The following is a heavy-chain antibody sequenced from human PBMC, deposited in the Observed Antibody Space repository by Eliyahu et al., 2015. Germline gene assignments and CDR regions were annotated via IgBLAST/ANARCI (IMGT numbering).Heavy chain of an antibody. V-gene: IGHV2-70*01. Sequence: QVTLRESGPALVKPTQTLXLTCTFSGFSLXTXGMCVSWIRQPPGKALEWLXLIDWDDDKYYSTSLKTRLXXSKDTSKNQVVLTMTNMDPVDTATYYCVYGSGSPAPFWYGMDVWGQGTTVTVSS. D-gene: IGHD3-10*01. CDR2: IDWDDDK. J-gene: IGHJ6*02. CDR3: VYGSGSPAPFWYGMDV. CDR1: GFSLXTXGMC.